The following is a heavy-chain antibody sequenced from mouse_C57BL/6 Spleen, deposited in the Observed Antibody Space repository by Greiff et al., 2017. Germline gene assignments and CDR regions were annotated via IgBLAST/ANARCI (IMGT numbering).Heavy chain of an antibody. D-gene: IGHD1-1*01. CDR2: IYPSDSET. Sequence: QVQLQQPGAELVRPGSSVKLSCKASGYTFTSYWMDWVKQRPGQGLEWIGNIYPSDSETHYNQKFKDKATLPVDKSSSTAYMQLSSLTSEDSAVYYCARSGRRTVVAGAMDYWGQGTSVTVSS. CDR3: ARSGRRTVVAGAMDY. CDR1: GYTFTSYW. V-gene: IGHV1-61*01. J-gene: IGHJ4*01.